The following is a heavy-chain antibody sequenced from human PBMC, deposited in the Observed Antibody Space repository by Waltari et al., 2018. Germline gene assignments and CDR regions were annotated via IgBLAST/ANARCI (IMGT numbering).Heavy chain of an antibody. CDR1: GFPFSSSA. Sequence: EVQLFESGGALVQPGGSVSLSCAAPGFPFSSSAIRWVRQDPGKGLEWVSALDNNREGATFYADSVRGRFTISRDNSKNTLYLQMNSLRIEDTAVYYCAKVEWGGYSCYVGDCWGQGTLVTVSS. V-gene: IGHV3-23*01. J-gene: IGHJ4*02. CDR2: LDNNREGAT. CDR3: AKVEWGGYSCYVGDC. D-gene: IGHD5-18*01.